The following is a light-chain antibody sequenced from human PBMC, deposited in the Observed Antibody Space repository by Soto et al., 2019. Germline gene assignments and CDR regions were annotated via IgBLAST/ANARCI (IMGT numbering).Light chain of an antibody. CDR2: AAS. V-gene: IGKV1-39*01. J-gene: IGKJ4*01. CDR3: RQIYTGPLT. Sequence: DIKVTQSPSSLCAAVGDSVTITCRASQSISTYLNWYQQKPGKAPNLLIFAASTLQSGVPSRFSGSGSGTDFTLTIRSLQPEDFATYYCRQIYTGPLTFGGGTK. CDR1: QSISTY.